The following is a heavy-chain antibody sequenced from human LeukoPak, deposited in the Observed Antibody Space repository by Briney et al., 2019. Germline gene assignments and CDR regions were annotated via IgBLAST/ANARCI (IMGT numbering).Heavy chain of an antibody. V-gene: IGHV3-66*01. CDR1: GFIVSDNY. Sequence: PGGSLRLSCAASGFIVSDNYMSWVRQALGKGLEWVSVIYSGGSSYYADSVKGRFTISRDNSKNTLYLQMNSLRAEDTAVYYCARYTAMDHFDYWGQGTLVTVSS. D-gene: IGHD5-18*01. CDR2: IYSGGSS. CDR3: ARYTAMDHFDY. J-gene: IGHJ4*02.